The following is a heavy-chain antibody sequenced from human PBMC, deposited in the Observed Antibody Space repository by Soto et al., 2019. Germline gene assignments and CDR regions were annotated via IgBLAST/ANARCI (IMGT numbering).Heavy chain of an antibody. V-gene: IGHV3-53*01. D-gene: IGHD3-10*01. CDR3: GAQAGGGGY. CDR1: GFTVSNNY. J-gene: IGHJ4*02. CDR2: IYSGGYT. Sequence: EVQLVESGGGLIQPGGSLRLSCAVSGFTVSNNYMSWVRQAPGKGLEGVSVIYSGGYTAYGDSVKGRFTISRDNSKNTLYLPKKAPGADDPAVYLCGAQAGGGGYWGQGTLVTVSS.